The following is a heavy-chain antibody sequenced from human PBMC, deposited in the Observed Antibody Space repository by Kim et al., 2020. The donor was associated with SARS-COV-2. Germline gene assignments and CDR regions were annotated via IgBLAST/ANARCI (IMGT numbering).Heavy chain of an antibody. CDR3: ARAAKGVVTPDAFDI. J-gene: IGHJ3*02. V-gene: IGHV3-53*01. D-gene: IGHD2-15*01. Sequence: DTVKGRFTTSRDKSKSTLYIKMNSLRAEDTAVYYCARAAKGVVTPDAFDIWGQGTMGTVSS.